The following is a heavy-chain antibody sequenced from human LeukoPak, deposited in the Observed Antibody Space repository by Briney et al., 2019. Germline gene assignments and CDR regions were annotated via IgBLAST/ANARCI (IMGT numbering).Heavy chain of an antibody. Sequence: SETLSLTCAVSGGSISSGGYSWSWIRQPPGKGLEWIGYIYYSGSTNYNPSLKSRVTISVDTSKNQFSLKLSSVTAADTAVYYCARSHCSGGSCYVDAFDIWGQGTMVTVSS. V-gene: IGHV4-61*08. CDR1: GGSISSGGYS. J-gene: IGHJ3*02. CDR3: ARSHCSGGSCYVDAFDI. CDR2: IYYSGST. D-gene: IGHD2-15*01.